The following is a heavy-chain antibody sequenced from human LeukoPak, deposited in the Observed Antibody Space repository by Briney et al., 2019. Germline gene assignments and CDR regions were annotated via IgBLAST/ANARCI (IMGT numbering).Heavy chain of an antibody. J-gene: IGHJ4*02. Sequence: GGSLRLSCAASGFTVSSNYMSWVRQAPGKGLEWVSSISSSSSYIYYADSVKGRFTISRDNAKNSLYLQMNTLRAEDTAVYYCARGSDTAMVLFYYFDYWGQGILVTVSS. CDR2: ISSSSSYI. V-gene: IGHV3-21*01. D-gene: IGHD5-18*01. CDR3: ARGSDTAMVLFYYFDY. CDR1: GFTVSSNY.